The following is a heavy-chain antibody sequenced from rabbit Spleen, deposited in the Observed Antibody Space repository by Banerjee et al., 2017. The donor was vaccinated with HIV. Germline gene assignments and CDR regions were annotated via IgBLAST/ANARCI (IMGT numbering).Heavy chain of an antibody. J-gene: IGHJ4*01. Sequence: QELVESGGGLVQPGGSLKLSCKASRFDFNTYSMSWVRQAPGKGLEWIGYIVPIFGVTYYANWVNGRFTISSHNAQNTLYLQLNSLTAADTATYLCANGGSGAYGGVSFNLWGQGTLVTVS. CDR3: ANGGSGAYGGVSFNL. CDR2: IVPIFGVT. V-gene: IGHV1S7*01. CDR1: RFDFNTYS. D-gene: IGHD1-1*01.